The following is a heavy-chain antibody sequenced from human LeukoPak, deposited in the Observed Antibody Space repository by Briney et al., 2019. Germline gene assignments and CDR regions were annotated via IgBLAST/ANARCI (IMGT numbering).Heavy chain of an antibody. CDR3: AGVGYGEYFFDY. D-gene: IGHD3-10*01. CDR2: INPNSGDT. CDR1: GYTFINYY. V-gene: IGHV1-2*04. J-gene: IGHJ4*02. Sequence: ASVSVSCKASGYTFINYYMHWVRQAPGQGFEWMGWINPNSGDTNYAQKFQGWVTMTRDTSISTAYMNLSRLRSDDTAMYYCAGVGYGEYFFDYWGQGTLVTVSS.